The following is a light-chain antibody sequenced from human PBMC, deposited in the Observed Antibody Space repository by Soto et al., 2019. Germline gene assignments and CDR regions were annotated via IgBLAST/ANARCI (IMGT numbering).Light chain of an antibody. J-gene: IGLJ2*01. CDR2: KDS. Sequence: SYELTQPSSVSVSPGQTARITCSGDVLAKKYARWFQQKPGQAPVLVVYKDSERPSRIPERVSASSSGTTVTSTISGAQVEDGADTYCYSAADNNLVFGGGTKLTVL. V-gene: IGLV3-27*01. CDR3: YSAADNNLV. CDR1: VLAKKY.